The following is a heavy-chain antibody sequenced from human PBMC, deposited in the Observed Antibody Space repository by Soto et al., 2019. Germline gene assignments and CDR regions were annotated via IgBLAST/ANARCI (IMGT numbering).Heavy chain of an antibody. CDR1: GYTFTGYY. CDR3: ARDTGYSGNHYFDY. V-gene: IGHV1-2*04. CDR2: INPNSGGT. Sequence: GASVKVSCKASGYTFTGYYMHWVRQAPGQGLEWMGWINPNSGGTNYAQKFQGWVTMTRDTSISTAYMELSRLRSDDTAVYYCARDTGYSGNHYFDYWGQGTLVTVSS. J-gene: IGHJ4*02. D-gene: IGHD5-12*01.